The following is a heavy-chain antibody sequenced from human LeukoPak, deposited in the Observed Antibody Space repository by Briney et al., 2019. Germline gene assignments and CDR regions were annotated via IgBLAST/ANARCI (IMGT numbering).Heavy chain of an antibody. CDR2: IYYSGAA. Sequence: SETLSLTCTVSGGSLSGSEYCWGWIRQSPGKGLEWIGNIYYSGAAYYNPSLESRATTSLDTSKNQFSLGLSSVTAADTAVYYCARHEYCIGGSCWVIGYWGQGILVTVSS. CDR3: ARHEYCIGGSCWVIGY. D-gene: IGHD2-15*01. V-gene: IGHV4-39*01. CDR1: GGSLSGSEYC. J-gene: IGHJ4*02.